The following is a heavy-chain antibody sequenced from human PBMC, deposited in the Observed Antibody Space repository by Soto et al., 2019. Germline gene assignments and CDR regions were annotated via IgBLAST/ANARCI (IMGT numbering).Heavy chain of an antibody. CDR3: ARGRWLPLPDY. Sequence: PGGSLRLSCEASAFTFRDFAMNWVRQAPGKGLEWVSTIGVNADATHYADAVRGRFTISRDNSRNTLYLQMNSLRVEDTAVYYCARGRWLPLPDYWGQGTLVTVSS. CDR1: AFTFRDFA. J-gene: IGHJ4*02. D-gene: IGHD5-12*01. V-gene: IGHV3-23*01. CDR2: IGVNADAT.